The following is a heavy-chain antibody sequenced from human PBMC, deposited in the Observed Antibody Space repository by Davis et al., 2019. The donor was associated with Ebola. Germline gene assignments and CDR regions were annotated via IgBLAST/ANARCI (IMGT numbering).Heavy chain of an antibody. CDR1: GFTFSSYA. D-gene: IGHD3-3*01. CDR2: ISYDGSNK. J-gene: IGHJ6*02. Sequence: PGGSLRLSCAASGFTFSSYAMHWVRQAPGKGLGWVAVISYDGSNKYYADSVKGRFTISRDNSKNTLYLQMNSLGAEDTAVYYCARADYEFWSATYGMDVWGQGTTVTVSS. CDR3: ARADYEFWSATYGMDV. V-gene: IGHV3-30-3*01.